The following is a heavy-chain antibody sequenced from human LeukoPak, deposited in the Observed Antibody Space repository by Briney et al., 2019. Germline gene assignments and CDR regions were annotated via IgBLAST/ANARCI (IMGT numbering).Heavy chain of an antibody. CDR2: ISSSSSYI. CDR3: ARGDNYDSSGYHFDY. D-gene: IGHD3-22*01. J-gene: IGHJ4*02. V-gene: IGHV3-21*01. Sequence: GGSLRLSCAASGFTSSSYSMNWVRQAPGKGLEWVSSISSSSSYIYYADSVKGRFTISRDNAKNSLYLQMNSLRAEDTAVYYCARGDNYDSSGYHFDYWGQGTLVTVSS. CDR1: GFTSSSYS.